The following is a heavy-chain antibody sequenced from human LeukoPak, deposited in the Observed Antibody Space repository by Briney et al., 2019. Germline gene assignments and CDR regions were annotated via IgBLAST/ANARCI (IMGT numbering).Heavy chain of an antibody. Sequence: ASVKVSCKASGYTFTSYGISWVRQAPGQGLEWMGWIGAYNGNTNYAQKLQGRVTMTTDTSTSTAYMELRSLRSDDTAVYYCARDSITIFGVVEAFDIWGQGTMVTVS. V-gene: IGHV1-18*01. CDR2: IGAYNGNT. CDR1: GYTFTSYG. J-gene: IGHJ3*02. D-gene: IGHD3-3*01. CDR3: ARDSITIFGVVEAFDI.